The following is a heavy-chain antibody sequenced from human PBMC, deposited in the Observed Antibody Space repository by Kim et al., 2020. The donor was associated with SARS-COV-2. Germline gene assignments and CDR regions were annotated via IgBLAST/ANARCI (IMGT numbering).Heavy chain of an antibody. V-gene: IGHV3-53*01. CDR1: GFTVSSNY. J-gene: IGHJ6*02. CDR2: IYSGGST. D-gene: IGHD2-8*01. CDR3: ARDFENCTNGVCYPYGMDV. Sequence: GGSLRLSCAASGFTVSSNYMSWVRQAPGKGLEWVSVIYSGGSTYYADSVKGRFTISRDNSKNTLYLQMNSLRAEDTAVYYCARDFENCTNGVCYPYGMDVWGQGTTVTVSS.